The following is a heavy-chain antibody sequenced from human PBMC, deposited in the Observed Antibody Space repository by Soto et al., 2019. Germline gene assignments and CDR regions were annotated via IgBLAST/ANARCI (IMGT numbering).Heavy chain of an antibody. D-gene: IGHD2-15*01. Sequence: QVQLVESGGGGVHPGRSLRLSCAASGSTFSSFAMHWVRQAPGKGLEWLAVISSDVVNYYYAESVKGRFTISRDNSKNTLYLQMNSLRNEDTAVYYCARGGAWTPEGLGYWGQGTLVTVSS. CDR1: GSTFSSFA. J-gene: IGHJ4*02. CDR3: ARGGAWTPEGLGY. CDR2: ISSDVVNY. V-gene: IGHV3-30-3*01.